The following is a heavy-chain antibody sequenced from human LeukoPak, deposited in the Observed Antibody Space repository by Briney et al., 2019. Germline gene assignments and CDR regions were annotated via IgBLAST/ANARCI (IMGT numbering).Heavy chain of an antibody. D-gene: IGHD3-10*01. CDR2: ISSSSSTI. V-gene: IGHV3-48*04. J-gene: IGHJ4*02. Sequence: PGGSLRLSCAASGFTFSSYSMNWVRQAPGKGLEWVSYISSSSSTIYYADSVKGRFTISRDNAKNSLYLQMNSLRAEDTAVYYCARTRGVIIVYWGQGTLVTVSS. CDR3: ARTRGVIIVY. CDR1: GFTFSSYS.